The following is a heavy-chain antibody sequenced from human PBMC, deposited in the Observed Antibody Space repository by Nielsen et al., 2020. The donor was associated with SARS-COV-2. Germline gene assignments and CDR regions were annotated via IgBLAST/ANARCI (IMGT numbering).Heavy chain of an antibody. CDR2: IRSYANDYAT. CDR3: AKGPRITILGIITADPFDI. D-gene: IGHD3-3*01. Sequence: GGSLRLSCAASGFTFSGSAMHWVRQASGKGLEWVGRIRSYANDYATAYAASVKGRFTISRDDSKNTAYLQMNSLKMEDTAVYYCAKGPRITILGIITADPFDIWGQGTMVTVSS. V-gene: IGHV3-73*01. J-gene: IGHJ3*02. CDR1: GFTFSGSA.